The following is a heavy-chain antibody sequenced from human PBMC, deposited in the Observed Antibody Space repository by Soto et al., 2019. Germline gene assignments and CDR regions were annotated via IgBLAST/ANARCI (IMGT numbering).Heavy chain of an antibody. J-gene: IGHJ4*02. V-gene: IGHV3-74*01. CDR3: TRDRPGPQHYFDY. D-gene: IGHD3-10*01. CDR1: GFMFSSDW. Sequence: GGSLRLSCAASGFMFSSDWMHWVRQAPGKGLVWVSRINTDGSDTSYADSVKGRFTISRDNAKNTLYLQMNSLRAEDTAIYYGTRDRPGPQHYFDYWGQGNMVTVSS. CDR2: INTDGSDT.